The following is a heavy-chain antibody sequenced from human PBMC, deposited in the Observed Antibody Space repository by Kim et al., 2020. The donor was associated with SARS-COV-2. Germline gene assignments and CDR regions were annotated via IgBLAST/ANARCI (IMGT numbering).Heavy chain of an antibody. Sequence: GGSLRLSCAASGFTFSSYWMHWVRQAPGKGLVWVSRINSDGSSTSYADSVKGRFTISRDNAKNTLYLQMNSLRAEDTAVYYCARGGYYFGVVMEIDYWGQGTLVTVSS. D-gene: IGHD3-3*01. V-gene: IGHV3-74*01. CDR3: ARGGYYFGVVMEIDY. CDR1: GFTFSSYW. J-gene: IGHJ4*02. CDR2: INSDGSST.